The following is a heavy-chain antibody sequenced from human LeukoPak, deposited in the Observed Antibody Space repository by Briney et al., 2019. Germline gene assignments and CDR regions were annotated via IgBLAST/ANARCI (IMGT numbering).Heavy chain of an antibody. CDR2: ISGSGGIT. D-gene: IGHD5/OR15-5a*01. CDR1: GFTFSSYA. CDR3: ARDGVSTNDWQLDY. V-gene: IGHV3-23*01. Sequence: GGSLRLSCVASGFTFSSYAMSWVRQAPGKGLEWVSAISGSGGITYYADSVKGRFTISRDNSKNTLYLHMSSLRAEDTAVYYCARDGVSTNDWQLDYWGQGTLVTVSS. J-gene: IGHJ4*02.